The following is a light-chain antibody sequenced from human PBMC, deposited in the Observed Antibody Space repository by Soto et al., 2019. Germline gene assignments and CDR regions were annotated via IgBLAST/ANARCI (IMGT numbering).Light chain of an antibody. CDR2: EGT. CDR3: SASVGGRAYV. CDR1: NNL. Sequence: QSALTQPASVSGSPGQSITISCTGTNNLVSWYQQHPGKGPKVVLYEGTKRPSGVSNRFSGSNSGSTASLTISGLQAEDEAHYLCSASVGGRAYVFGGGTKVTV. V-gene: IGLV2-23*01. J-gene: IGLJ6*01.